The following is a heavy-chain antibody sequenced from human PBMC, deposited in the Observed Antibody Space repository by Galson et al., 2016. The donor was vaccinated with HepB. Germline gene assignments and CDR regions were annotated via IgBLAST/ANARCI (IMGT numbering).Heavy chain of an antibody. J-gene: IGHJ4*02. D-gene: IGHD6-19*01. V-gene: IGHV6-1*01. CDR2: TYYRSKWYN. CDR1: GDSVSSNSAA. Sequence: CAIYGDSVSSNSAAWNWFRQSTSRGLEWLGRTYYRSKWYNDYRLSLKTRININADTSRNEVSLQLKSVTLEDTAVYYCARARSRGWSDAFDYWGQGTLVTISS. CDR3: ARARSRGWSDAFDY.